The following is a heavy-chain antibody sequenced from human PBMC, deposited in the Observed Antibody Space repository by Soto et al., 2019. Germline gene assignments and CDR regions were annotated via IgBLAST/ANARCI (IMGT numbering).Heavy chain of an antibody. J-gene: IGHJ6*02. CDR1: GGTFSSYA. D-gene: IGHD3-3*01. CDR3: AGGGAIFGVVIYYYYGMDV. V-gene: IGHV1-69*12. Sequence: QVQLVQSGAEVKKPGSSVKVSCKASGGTFSSYAISWVRQAPGQGLEWMGGIIPIFGTANYAQKFQGRVTITADESTSTAYMALSSLRSEDTAVYYCAGGGAIFGVVIYYYYGMDVWGQGTTVTVSS. CDR2: IIPIFGTA.